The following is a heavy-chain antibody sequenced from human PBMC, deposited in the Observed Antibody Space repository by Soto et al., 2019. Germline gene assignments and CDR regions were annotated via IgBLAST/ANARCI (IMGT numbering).Heavy chain of an antibody. CDR1: GGSISSYY. D-gene: IGHD3-10*01. CDR2: IHSAGST. J-gene: IGHJ5*02. Sequence: PSETLSLTCAVSGGSISSYYWSGIRQPPGKGLEWIGYIHSAGSTDYNPSLKSRVTISVDTSMNQFSLKLNSVTAADTAVYYCARSGSGSYYNGWFEPWGQGTLVTLSS. CDR3: ARSGSGSYYNGWFEP. V-gene: IGHV4-59*01.